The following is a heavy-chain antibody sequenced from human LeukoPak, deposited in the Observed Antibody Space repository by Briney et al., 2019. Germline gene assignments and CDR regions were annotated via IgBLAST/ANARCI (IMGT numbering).Heavy chain of an antibody. Sequence: NPGGSLRLSCAASGFTFSDYYMTWIRQAPGKGLEWVSYISRSGNTIYYADSLKGRFTISRDNAKTSLYLQMNSLRAEDTAVYYCARGYYYDTSGYGPIFDYWGQGTLVTVSS. CDR1: GFTFSDYY. CDR3: ARGYYYDTSGYGPIFDY. D-gene: IGHD3-22*01. V-gene: IGHV3-11*01. J-gene: IGHJ4*02. CDR2: ISRSGNTI.